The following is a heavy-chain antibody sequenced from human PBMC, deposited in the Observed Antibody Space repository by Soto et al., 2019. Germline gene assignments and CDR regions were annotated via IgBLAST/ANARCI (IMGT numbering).Heavy chain of an antibody. Sequence: GSLRLSCAAPEFTFRSYWMHWVRQSPGKGLVWVSRISGDGSSTTYADSVRGRFTISRGNAKNTVYLQMDSLRAEDTAVYYCARSLPGTYGAFDLWGQGTMVTVS. V-gene: IGHV3-74*01. CDR2: ISGDGSST. J-gene: IGHJ3*01. CDR3: ARSLPGTYGAFDL. CDR1: EFTFRSYW. D-gene: IGHD1-7*01.